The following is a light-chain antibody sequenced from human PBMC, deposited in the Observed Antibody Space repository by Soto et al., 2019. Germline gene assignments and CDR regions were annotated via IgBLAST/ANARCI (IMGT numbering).Light chain of an antibody. V-gene: IGKV3-15*01. CDR1: QSVGNN. CDR3: QQYGDWPLS. CDR2: ATS. Sequence: EIVLTQSPATLSVSPGERATLSCRASQSVGNNFAWYQQKPGQAPRLLIFATSTRATGVPARFSGSWSGTEFPLTHSSLQSLDFAVSYCQQYGDWPLSFGGGAKVEIE. J-gene: IGKJ4*01.